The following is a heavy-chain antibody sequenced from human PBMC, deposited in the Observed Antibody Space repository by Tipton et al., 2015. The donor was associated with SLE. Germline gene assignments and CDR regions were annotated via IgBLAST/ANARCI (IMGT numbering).Heavy chain of an antibody. CDR2: VYYSGST. J-gene: IGHJ5*02. V-gene: IGHV4-31*11. D-gene: IGHD5-18*01. CDR1: GYSISGCYY. CDR3: ARLHGYSYGLNWFDP. Sequence: TLSLTCAVSGYSISGCYYWSWFRQRPGKGLEWIGYVYYSGSTYYNPSLKSRVTISVDTSKNQFSLRLTSVIAADTAVYYCARLHGYSYGLNWFDPWGQGTLISASS.